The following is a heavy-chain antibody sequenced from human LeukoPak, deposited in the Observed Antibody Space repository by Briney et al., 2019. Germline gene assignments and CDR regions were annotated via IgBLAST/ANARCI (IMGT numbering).Heavy chain of an antibody. CDR3: ARVASSSWYSEFWYFDY. V-gene: IGHV4-61*01. CDR2: IYYSGST. D-gene: IGHD6-13*01. CDR1: GDSIRSGSYY. J-gene: IGHJ4*02. Sequence: PSETLSLTCTVSGDSIRSGSYYWSWIRQPPGKGLEWVGYIYYSGSTNYNPSLKSRVTISVDTSKNQFSLKLSSVTAADTAVYYCARVASSSWYSEFWYFDYWGQGTLVTVSS.